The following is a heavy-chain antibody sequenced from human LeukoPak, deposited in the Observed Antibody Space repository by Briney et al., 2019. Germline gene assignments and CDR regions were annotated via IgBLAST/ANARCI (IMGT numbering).Heavy chain of an antibody. CDR3: ARLPSGWLPPAYYYYYYMDV. D-gene: IGHD6-19*01. Sequence: GGSLRLSCAASGFTFSSYAMSWVRQAPGKGLEWVSAISGSGGSTYYADSVKGRFTISRDNAKNSLYLQMNSLRAEDTAVYYCARLPSGWLPPAYYYYYYMDVWGKGTTVTVSS. J-gene: IGHJ6*03. CDR2: ISGSGGST. CDR1: GFTFSSYA. V-gene: IGHV3-23*01.